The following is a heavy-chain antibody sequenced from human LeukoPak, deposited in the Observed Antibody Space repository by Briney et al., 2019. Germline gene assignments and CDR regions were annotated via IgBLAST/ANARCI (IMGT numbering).Heavy chain of an antibody. CDR1: GYTFTSYY. Sequence: ASVKVSCKASGYTFTSYYMHWVRQAPGQGLEWMGIINPTGGSTTYAQKFQERVTITRDMSTSTAYMELSSLRSEDTAVYYCAASEEYSSSWGPAAASDYWAREPWSPSPQ. V-gene: IGHV1-46*01. J-gene: IGHJ4*02. CDR2: INPTGGST. D-gene: IGHD6-6*01. CDR3: AASEEYSSSWGPAAASDY.